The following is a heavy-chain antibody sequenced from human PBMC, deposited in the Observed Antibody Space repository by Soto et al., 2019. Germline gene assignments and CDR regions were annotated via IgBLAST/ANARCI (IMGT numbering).Heavy chain of an antibody. D-gene: IGHD3-22*01. CDR1: GGTFSSYA. J-gene: IGHJ4*02. CDR3: EISRYYDRPDFDY. CDR2: IILIFGTA. Sequence: QVQLVQSGAEVKKPGSSVKVSCNASGGTFSSYAISWVRQAPGQGLEWMGGIILIFGTANYAQKFQGRVTIPADEATSTAYMELSSLRSEDTAVYYCEISRYYDRPDFDYWGQGTLVTVSS. V-gene: IGHV1-69*01.